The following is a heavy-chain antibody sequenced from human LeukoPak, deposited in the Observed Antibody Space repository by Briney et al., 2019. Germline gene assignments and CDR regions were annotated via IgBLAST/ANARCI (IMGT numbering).Heavy chain of an antibody. CDR3: ARDQSIVGATTSSDYFDY. Sequence: GGSLRLSCAASGFTFSSYAMHWVRQAPGKGLEWVAVISYDGSNKYYADSVKGRFTIYRDNSKNTLYLQMNSLRAEDTAVYYCARDQSIVGATTSSDYFDYWGQGTLVTVSS. CDR1: GFTFSSYA. D-gene: IGHD1-26*01. V-gene: IGHV3-30*04. J-gene: IGHJ4*02. CDR2: ISYDGSNK.